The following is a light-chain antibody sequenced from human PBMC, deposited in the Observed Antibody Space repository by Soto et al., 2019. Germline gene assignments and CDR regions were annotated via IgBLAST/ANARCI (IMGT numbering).Light chain of an antibody. Sequence: ETVLTQSPGTLSLSPGERATLSCRASQSVSSSYLAWYQQKPGQPPRLLIYDASRRATGIPDRFSGSGSGTAFTLTISRLEPEDFAVYYCQQYVRSPPSWTFGQGTKVEIK. J-gene: IGKJ1*01. V-gene: IGKV3-20*01. CDR2: DAS. CDR3: QQYVRSPPSWT. CDR1: QSVSSSY.